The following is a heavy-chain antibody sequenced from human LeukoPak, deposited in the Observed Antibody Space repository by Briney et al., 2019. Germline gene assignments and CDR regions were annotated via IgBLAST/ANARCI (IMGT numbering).Heavy chain of an antibody. Sequence: SETLSLTCTVSSYSISSGYYWTWLRHPPREGLQWIGSINSNGHNHYSPSRKGRVSISVATSKNQFSLRLPSVTAADTAVYYCAREAAGGHNWFDPWGQGTLVAVSS. V-gene: IGHV4-38-2*02. J-gene: IGHJ5*02. CDR1: SYSISSGYY. CDR3: AREAAGGHNWFDP. CDR2: INSNGHN. D-gene: IGHD6-13*01.